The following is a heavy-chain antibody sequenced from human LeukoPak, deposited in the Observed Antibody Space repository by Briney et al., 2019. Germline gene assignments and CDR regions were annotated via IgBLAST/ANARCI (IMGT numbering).Heavy chain of an antibody. D-gene: IGHD3-10*01. Sequence: GGSLRLSCAASGFTFSSYGMHWVRQAPGKGLEWVAVISYDGSNKYYADSVKGRFTISRDNSKNTLYLQMNSLRAEDTAVYYRAKDSWFGELSRYYFDYWGQGTLVTVSS. V-gene: IGHV3-30*18. J-gene: IGHJ4*02. CDR2: ISYDGSNK. CDR1: GFTFSSYG. CDR3: AKDSWFGELSRYYFDY.